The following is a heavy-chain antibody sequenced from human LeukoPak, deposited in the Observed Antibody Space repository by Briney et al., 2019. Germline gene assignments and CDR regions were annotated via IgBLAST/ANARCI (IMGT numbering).Heavy chain of an antibody. Sequence: GGSLRLSCAASGFTFTNYAMSWVRQAPGKGLEWVSGISGSGVSTYYADSVKGRFTISRDNSKNTLYLQMNSLRAEDTALYYCARGGATRFDYWGQGTLVTVSS. J-gene: IGHJ4*02. V-gene: IGHV3-23*01. D-gene: IGHD5-12*01. CDR1: GFTFTNYA. CDR2: ISGSGVST. CDR3: ARGGATRFDY.